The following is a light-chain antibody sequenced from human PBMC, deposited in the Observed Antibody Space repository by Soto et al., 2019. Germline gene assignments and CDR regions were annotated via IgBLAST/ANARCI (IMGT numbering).Light chain of an antibody. CDR1: QTVNNNF. Sequence: VVLTQSPGTLSLSPGERATLSCRAGQTVNNNFLAWYRQKTGQAPRLLIYGASSRATGVPDRFSGSGSGTDFTLTISRLEPEDFAVYFCQQYGNTPRTFGQGTNVDIK. CDR3: QQYGNTPRT. J-gene: IGKJ1*01. V-gene: IGKV3-20*01. CDR2: GAS.